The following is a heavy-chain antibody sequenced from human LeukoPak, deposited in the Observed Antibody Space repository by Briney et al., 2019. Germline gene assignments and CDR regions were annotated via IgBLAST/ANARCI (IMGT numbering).Heavy chain of an antibody. D-gene: IGHD3-10*01. CDR2: ISSSSSYI. Sequence: SISSSSSYIYYADSVKGRFTISRDNAKNSLYLQMNSLRAEDTAVYYCARQGWLGESTFDDYWGQGTLVTVSS. V-gene: IGHV3-21*01. J-gene: IGHJ4*02. CDR3: ARQGWLGESTFDDY.